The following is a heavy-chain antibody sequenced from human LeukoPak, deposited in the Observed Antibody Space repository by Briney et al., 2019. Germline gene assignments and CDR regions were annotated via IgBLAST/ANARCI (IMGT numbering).Heavy chain of an antibody. D-gene: IGHD3-16*02. Sequence: SETLSLTCTVSGGSISSSSYYWGWIRQPPGKGLEWIGSIYYSGSTYYNPSLKSRVTISVDTSKNQFSLKLSSVTAAATAVYYCARLPVGVWGSYRYRYFDYWGQGTLVTVSS. CDR3: ARLPVGVWGSYRYRYFDY. CDR1: GGSISSSSYY. V-gene: IGHV4-39*01. J-gene: IGHJ4*02. CDR2: IYYSGST.